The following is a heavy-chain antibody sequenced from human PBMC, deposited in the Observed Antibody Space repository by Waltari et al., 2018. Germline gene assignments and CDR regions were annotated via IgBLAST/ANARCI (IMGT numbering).Heavy chain of an antibody. V-gene: IGHV1-2*02. Sequence: QVQLVQSGAEVKKPGASVKVSCKASGYTFTGYYMHWVRPAPGQGLEGMGWINPNSGGTNYAQKFQGRVTMTRDTSISTAYMELSRLRSDDTAVYYCAREDSGSYYGYFDYWGQGTLVTVSS. CDR3: AREDSGSYYGYFDY. J-gene: IGHJ4*02. CDR2: INPNSGGT. CDR1: GYTFTGYY. D-gene: IGHD1-26*01.